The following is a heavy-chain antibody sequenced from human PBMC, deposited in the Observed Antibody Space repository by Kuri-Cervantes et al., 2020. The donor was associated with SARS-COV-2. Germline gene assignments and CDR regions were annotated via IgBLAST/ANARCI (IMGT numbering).Heavy chain of an antibody. D-gene: IGHD6-19*01. CDR3: AKGIAVAGTGGFDY. V-gene: IGHV4-39*01. J-gene: IGHJ4*02. CDR2: IYYSGST. Sequence: GSLRLSCTVSGGSISSSSYYWGWIRQPPGKGLEWIGSIYYSGSTYYNPSLKSRVTISVDTSKNQFSLKLSSVTAADTAVYYCAKGIAVAGTGGFDYWGQGTLVTVSS. CDR1: GGSISSSSYY.